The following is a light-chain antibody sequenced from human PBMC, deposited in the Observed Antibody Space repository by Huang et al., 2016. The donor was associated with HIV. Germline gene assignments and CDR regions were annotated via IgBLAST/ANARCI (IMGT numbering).Light chain of an antibody. CDR2: AAS. CDR3: QQSYSSLLS. CDR1: QTITTY. V-gene: IGKV1-39*01. Sequence: DIQMTQSPSSLSASVGDRVIMTCRASQTITTYLNWYQQRPGKAPKVLIYAASSLQSGGPSRLSGSGSGTDFTLTISSLQPEDFATYYCQQSYSSLLSFGGGTKVAIK. J-gene: IGKJ4*01.